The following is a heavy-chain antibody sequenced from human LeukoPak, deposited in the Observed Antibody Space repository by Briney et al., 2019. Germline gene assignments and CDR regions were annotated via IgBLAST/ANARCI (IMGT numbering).Heavy chain of an antibody. J-gene: IGHJ4*02. CDR2: IGTAGDT. CDR3: AKSSPLTSGYSYGPNSGLDY. CDR1: GFTFSSYD. V-gene: IGHV3-13*01. D-gene: IGHD5-18*01. Sequence: GGSLRLSCAASGFTFSSYDMHWVRQATGKGLEWVSAIGTAGDTYYPGSVKGRFTISRENAKNSLYLQMNSLRAEDTAVYYCAKSSPLTSGYSYGPNSGLDYWGQGTLVTVSS.